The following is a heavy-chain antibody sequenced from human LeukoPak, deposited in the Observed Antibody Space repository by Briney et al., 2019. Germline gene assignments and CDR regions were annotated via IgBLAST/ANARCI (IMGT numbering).Heavy chain of an antibody. CDR1: GGSISSSSYY. V-gene: IGHV4-39*01. Sequence: SETLSLTCTVSGGSISSSSYYWGCIRQPPGKGLEWIGSIYYSGSTYYNPSLKSRVTISVDTSKNQFSLKLSSVTAADTAVYYCARQSDIVVVVAATWGFDYWGQGTLVTVSS. D-gene: IGHD2-15*01. J-gene: IGHJ4*02. CDR2: IYYSGST. CDR3: ARQSDIVVVVAATWGFDY.